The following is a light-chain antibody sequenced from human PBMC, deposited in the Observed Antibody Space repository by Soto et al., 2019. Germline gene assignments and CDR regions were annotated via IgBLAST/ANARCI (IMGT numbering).Light chain of an antibody. Sequence: DIQMTQSPSSLSASVGDRVTITCRASQNINTYLNWYQQKPGRAPKLLIYAASYLQSGVPSRFSGTGSGTDFTLTISSLQPEDFETYYCQESYNTVTFGPGTKVDIK. CDR2: AAS. V-gene: IGKV1-39*01. CDR1: QNINTY. J-gene: IGKJ3*01. CDR3: QESYNTVT.